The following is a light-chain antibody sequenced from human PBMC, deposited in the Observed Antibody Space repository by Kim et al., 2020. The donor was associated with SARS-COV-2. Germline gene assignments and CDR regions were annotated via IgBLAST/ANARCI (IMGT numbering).Light chain of an antibody. Sequence: ETVMTQSPATLSVSPGERATLSCRASQSVSSNLFWYQQKPGQAPRLLIYAASTRATGFPARFSGSGSGTEFTLTISSLQSEDFAVYYCHQHNNWPYTFGQGNKLEI. CDR3: HQHNNWPYT. J-gene: IGKJ2*01. V-gene: IGKV3-15*01. CDR2: AAS. CDR1: QSVSSN.